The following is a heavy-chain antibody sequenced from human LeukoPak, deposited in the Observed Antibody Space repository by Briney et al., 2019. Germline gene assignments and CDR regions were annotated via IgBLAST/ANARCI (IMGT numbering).Heavy chain of an antibody. Sequence: LSLTCAVYGGSFSDNYWSWIRQPPGKGLEWVSGISWNSGSIGYADSVKGRFTISRYNAKNSLYLQMNSLRAEDMALYYCAKDTGSGSYSHDDAFDIWGQGTMVTVSS. J-gene: IGHJ3*02. V-gene: IGHV3-9*03. CDR2: ISWNSGSI. D-gene: IGHD1-26*01. CDR1: GGSFSDNY. CDR3: AKDTGSGSYSHDDAFDI.